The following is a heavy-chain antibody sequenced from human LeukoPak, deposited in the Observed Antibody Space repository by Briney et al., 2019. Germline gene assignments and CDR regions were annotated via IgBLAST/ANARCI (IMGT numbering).Heavy chain of an antibody. D-gene: IGHD2-2*01. J-gene: IGHJ4*02. CDR1: GYTFTYYY. Sequence: GASVKVSCKASGYTFTYYYLHWVRQAPGQGFEWMGWFNPNSGDTNYAQKFQGRVTMTRDTSISTAHMEMSRLRSDDTAVYYCARANFLYCSSTTCLFDYWGQGTLVTVSS. CDR3: ARANFLYCSSTTCLFDY. CDR2: FNPNSGDT. V-gene: IGHV1-2*02.